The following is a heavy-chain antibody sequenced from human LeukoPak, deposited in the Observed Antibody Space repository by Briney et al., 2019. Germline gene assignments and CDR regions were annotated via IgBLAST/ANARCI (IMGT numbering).Heavy chain of an antibody. CDR2: IKQDGSEK. J-gene: IGHJ3*02. V-gene: IGHV3-7*01. Sequence: GRSLRLSRAAFGFTFSSYWMSRVPQAPGKGLECVANIKQDGSEKYYADSVKGRFTISRDNAKNSLYLQMNSLRAEDTAVYYCARESWELLDDAFDIWGQGTMVTVSS. D-gene: IGHD1-26*01. CDR3: ARESWELLDDAFDI. CDR1: GFTFSSYW.